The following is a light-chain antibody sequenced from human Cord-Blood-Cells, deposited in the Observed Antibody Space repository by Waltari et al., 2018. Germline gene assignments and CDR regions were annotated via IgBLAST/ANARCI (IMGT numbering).Light chain of an antibody. CDR2: DVS. J-gene: IGLJ2*01. CDR1: SSDVGGYNY. V-gene: IGLV2-11*01. Sequence: QSALTQPRSVSGSPGQSVTISCTGTSSDVGGYNYVSWYQQHPGKVPKLMIYDVSKRPSRVPDRFSGSKSGNTASLTISGLQAEDEADYYCCSYAGSYTLFGGGTKLTVL. CDR3: CSYAGSYTL.